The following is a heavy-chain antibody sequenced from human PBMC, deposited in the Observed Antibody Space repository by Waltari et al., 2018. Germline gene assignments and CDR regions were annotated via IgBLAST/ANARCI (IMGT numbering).Heavy chain of an antibody. CDR3: AITYYYDSSAPGDWFDP. Sequence: EVQLVQSGAEVKKPGESLKISCKGSGYSFTSYWIGWVRQMPGKGLEWIGIIYPGDSDTRYSPSFQGQVTIAADKSISTAYLQWSSLKASDTAMYYCAITYYYDSSAPGDWFDPWGQGTLVTVSS. D-gene: IGHD3-22*01. V-gene: IGHV5-51*01. J-gene: IGHJ5*02. CDR1: GYSFTSYW. CDR2: IYPGDSDT.